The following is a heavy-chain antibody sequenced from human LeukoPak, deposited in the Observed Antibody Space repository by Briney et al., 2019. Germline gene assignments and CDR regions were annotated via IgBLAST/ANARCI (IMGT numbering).Heavy chain of an antibody. CDR1: GGSISSYY. CDR2: IYYSGST. CDR3: ARFYYGSGSYSRWFDP. D-gene: IGHD3-10*01. V-gene: IGHV4-59*08. J-gene: IGHJ5*02. Sequence: TSETLSLTCTVSGGSISSYYWSWIRQPPGKGLEWIGYIYYSGSTNYNPSLKSRVTISVDTSKNQFSLKLSSVTAADTAVYYCARFYYGSGSYSRWFDPWGQGTLVTVSS.